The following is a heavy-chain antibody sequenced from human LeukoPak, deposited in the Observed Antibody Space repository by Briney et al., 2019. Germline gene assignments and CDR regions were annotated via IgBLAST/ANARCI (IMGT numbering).Heavy chain of an antibody. Sequence: GGSLRLSCAASGFTFSSYAMSWVRQAPGKGLEWVSAISGSGGSTYYADSVKGRFTISRDNSKNTLYLHMNSLKTDDSAVYYCATERNWELLRPYGLDIWGQGTTVTVSS. CDR3: ATERNWELLRPYGLDI. CDR2: ISGSGGST. CDR1: GFTFSSYA. V-gene: IGHV3-23*01. J-gene: IGHJ6*02. D-gene: IGHD1-26*01.